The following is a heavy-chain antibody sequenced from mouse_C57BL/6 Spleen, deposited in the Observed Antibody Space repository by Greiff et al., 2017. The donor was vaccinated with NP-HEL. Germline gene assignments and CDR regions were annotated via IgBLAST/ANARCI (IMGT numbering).Heavy chain of an antibody. CDR1: GYTFTSYW. J-gene: IGHJ4*01. Sequence: VQLVESGAELVKPGASVKLSCKASGYTFTSYWMHWVKQRPGQGLEWIGMIHPNSGSTNYNEKFKSKATLTVDKSSSTAYMQLSSLTSEDSAVYYCARGGHYYGSFYAMDYWGQGTSVTVSS. D-gene: IGHD1-1*01. CDR3: ARGGHYYGSFYAMDY. V-gene: IGHV1-64*01. CDR2: IHPNSGST.